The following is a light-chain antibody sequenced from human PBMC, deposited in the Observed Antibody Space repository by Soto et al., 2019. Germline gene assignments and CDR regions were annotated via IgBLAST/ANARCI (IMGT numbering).Light chain of an antibody. V-gene: IGKV1-39*01. CDR3: QQSYSTPLT. Sequence: DIQMTQSPSSLSASVGDRVTITCRASQSISSDLNWYQQKPGKAPKLLIYAASSLQSGVPSRFSGSGSGTDFTLTISSLQHEAFATYYCQQSYSTPLTFGGGTKVEIK. CDR1: QSISSD. CDR2: AAS. J-gene: IGKJ4*01.